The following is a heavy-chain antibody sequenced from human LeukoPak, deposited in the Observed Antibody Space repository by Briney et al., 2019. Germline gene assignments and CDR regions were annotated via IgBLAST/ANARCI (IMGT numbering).Heavy chain of an antibody. D-gene: IGHD6-13*01. Sequence: GASVKVSCKASGYAFTGYYMHWVRQAPGQGLEWMGWINPNSGGTNYAQKFQGRVTMTRDTSISTAYMELSRLRSDDTAVYYCARGGGSSWYAYFVYWGQGTLVTVSS. V-gene: IGHV1-2*02. CDR2: INPNSGGT. J-gene: IGHJ4*02. CDR3: ARGGGSSWYAYFVY. CDR1: GYAFTGYY.